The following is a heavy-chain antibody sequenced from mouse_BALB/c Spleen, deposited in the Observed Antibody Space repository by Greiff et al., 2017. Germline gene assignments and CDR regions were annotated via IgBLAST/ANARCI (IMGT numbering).Heavy chain of an antibody. CDR1: GYTFTSYW. V-gene: IGHV1S132*01. D-gene: IGHD1-3*01. CDR2: IFPGTGTT. Sequence: VQLQQSGAELVKPGASVKLSCKTSGYTFTSYWIQWVKQRPGQGLGWIGEIFPGTGTTYYNEKFKGKATLTIDTSSSTAYMQLSSLTSEDSAVYFCARKGVKKGWYFDVWGAGTTVTVSS. J-gene: IGHJ1*01. CDR3: ARKGVKKGWYFDV.